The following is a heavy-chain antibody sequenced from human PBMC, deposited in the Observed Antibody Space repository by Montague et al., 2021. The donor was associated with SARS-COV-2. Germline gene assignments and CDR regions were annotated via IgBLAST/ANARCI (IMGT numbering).Heavy chain of an antibody. V-gene: IGHV4-39*01. Sequence: SETLSLTCTVSGGSVSSNSYYWGWICPPPGKGLEWNGSHNYTTSTYYYPSLKSRVTISVDTSKNQFSLKLSSVTAADTAVYYCARHITGSGYAFDIWGQGTTVTVSS. D-gene: IGHD3-10*01. CDR2: HNYTTST. CDR1: GGSVSSNSYY. J-gene: IGHJ3*02. CDR3: ARHITGSGYAFDI.